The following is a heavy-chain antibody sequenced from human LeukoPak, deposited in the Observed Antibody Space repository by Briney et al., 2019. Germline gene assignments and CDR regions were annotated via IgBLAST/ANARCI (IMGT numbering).Heavy chain of an antibody. CDR3: ARADGVTMVRGVFPWFDP. CDR2: IYYSGST. V-gene: IGHV4-59*01. Sequence: SEALSLTCTVSGGSLSSYYWSWIRQPPGKGLEWIGYIYYSGSTNYNPSLKSRVTISVDTSKNQFSLKLSSVTAADTAVYYCARADGVTMVRGVFPWFDPWGQGTLVTVSS. D-gene: IGHD3-10*01. CDR1: GGSLSSYY. J-gene: IGHJ5*02.